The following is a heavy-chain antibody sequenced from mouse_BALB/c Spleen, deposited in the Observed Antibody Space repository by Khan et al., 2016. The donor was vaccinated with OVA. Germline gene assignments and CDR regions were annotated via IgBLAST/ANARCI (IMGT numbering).Heavy chain of an antibody. D-gene: IGHD2-14*01. J-gene: IGHJ3*01. CDR2: INPSNGYT. V-gene: IGHV1-4*01. CDR3: VRDGAYHRNDGWFAY. CDR1: GYTFTSYT. Sequence: QVQLQQSGAELARPGASVKMSCKASGYTFTSYTIHWIKKRPGQGLEWTGYINPSNGYTNYNQKFKDKATLTTDKSSTTAYLQLSSLTSDDSAVYNGVRDGAYHRNDGWFAYWGQGTLVTVSA.